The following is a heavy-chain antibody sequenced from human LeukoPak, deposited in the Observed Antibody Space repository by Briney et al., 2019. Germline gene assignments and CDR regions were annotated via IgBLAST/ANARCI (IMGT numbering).Heavy chain of an antibody. CDR2: IYTGGST. D-gene: IGHD5-12*01. CDR1: GGSISSYY. V-gene: IGHV4-4*07. CDR3: ARGPRGYSGYDTEFDY. Sequence: SETLSLTCTVSGGSISSYYWSWIRQPAGKGLEWIGRIYTGGSTNYNPSLKSRVTMSVDTSKNQFSLKLSSVTAADTAVYYCARGPRGYSGYDTEFDYWGQGTLVTVSS. J-gene: IGHJ4*02.